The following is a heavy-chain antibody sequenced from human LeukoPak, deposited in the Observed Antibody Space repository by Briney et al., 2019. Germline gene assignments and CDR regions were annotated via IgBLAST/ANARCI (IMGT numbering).Heavy chain of an antibody. CDR2: ISWDGKIT. CDR3: AKEQSNSVLYGYFQD. CDR1: GFIFGGYT. Sequence: QPGGSLRLSCAASGFIFGGYTMHWVRQHLGKGPEWVGLISWDGKITHYEDSVKGRFTISRDNSKSSLFLQMNSLRTEDTALYYCAKEQSNSVLYGYFQDWGQGTLVTVSS. V-gene: IGHV3-43*01. D-gene: IGHD6-19*01. J-gene: IGHJ1*01.